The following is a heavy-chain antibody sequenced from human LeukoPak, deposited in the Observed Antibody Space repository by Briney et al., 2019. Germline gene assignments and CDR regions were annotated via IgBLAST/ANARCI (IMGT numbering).Heavy chain of an antibody. D-gene: IGHD3-3*01. J-gene: IGHJ4*02. Sequence: GESLKISCAASGFTFSSYAMHWVRQAPGKGLEWVAVISYDGSNKYYADSVKGRFTISRDNSKNTLYLQMNSLRAEDTAVYYCARDKREYDFWSGYTRGYFDYWGQGTLVTVSS. CDR2: ISYDGSNK. CDR1: GFTFSSYA. CDR3: ARDKREYDFWSGYTRGYFDY. V-gene: IGHV3-30*04.